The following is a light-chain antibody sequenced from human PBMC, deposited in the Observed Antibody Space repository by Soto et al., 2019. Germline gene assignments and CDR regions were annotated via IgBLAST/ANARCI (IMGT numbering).Light chain of an antibody. Sequence: SYELTQPPSVSVAPGQTARITCGGNNTGSKSVHWYQQKPGQAPVLVVYDDSDRPSGIPERFSGSNSGNTATLTISRVEAGDEADYYCQVWDSSSDHPVFGTGTKLTVL. CDR3: QVWDSSSDHPV. CDR1: NTGSKS. J-gene: IGLJ1*01. V-gene: IGLV3-21*02. CDR2: DDS.